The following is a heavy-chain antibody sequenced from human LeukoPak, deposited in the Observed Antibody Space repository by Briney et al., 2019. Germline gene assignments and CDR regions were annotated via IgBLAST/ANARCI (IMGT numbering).Heavy chain of an antibody. D-gene: IGHD3-22*01. CDR3: ARDRGRYYYDSSGYYDY. Sequence: PGGSLRLSCAASGFTFSSYGMHWVRQAPGKGLEWVAFIRYDGSNKYYADSVKGRFTISRDNSKNTLYLQMGSLRAEDMAAFYCARDRGRYYYDSSGYYDYWGQGTLVTVSS. J-gene: IGHJ4*02. CDR2: IRYDGSNK. V-gene: IGHV3-30*02. CDR1: GFTFSSYG.